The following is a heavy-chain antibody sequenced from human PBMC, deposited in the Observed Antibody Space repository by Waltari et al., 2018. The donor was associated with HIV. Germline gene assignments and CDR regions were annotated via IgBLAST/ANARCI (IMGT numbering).Heavy chain of an antibody. D-gene: IGHD5-12*01. Sequence: QVQLQESGPGLVKPSETLSLTCTVSGGSISSYYWSWVRQPPGKGLEWIGDIYYSGSTNYNPSLKSRVTISVDTSKNQFSLKLSSVTAADTAVYYCARDGRYSGYDHGMDVWGQGTTVTVSS. CDR2: IYYSGST. CDR1: GGSISSYY. CDR3: ARDGRYSGYDHGMDV. V-gene: IGHV4-59*01. J-gene: IGHJ6*02.